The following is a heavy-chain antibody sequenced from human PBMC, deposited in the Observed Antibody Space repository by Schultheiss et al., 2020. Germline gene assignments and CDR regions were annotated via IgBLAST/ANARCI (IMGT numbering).Heavy chain of an antibody. CDR3: ASGGYYDFWSGYYTPYYYYGMDV. Sequence: SQTLSLTCTVSGGSISSYYWSWIRQPPGKGLEWIGSIYYSGSTYYNPSLKSRVTISVDTSKNQFSLKLSSVTAADTAVYYCASGGYYDFWSGYYTPYYYYGMDVWGQGTTVTVSS. J-gene: IGHJ6*02. V-gene: IGHV4-59*05. CDR2: IYYSGST. D-gene: IGHD3-3*01. CDR1: GGSISSYY.